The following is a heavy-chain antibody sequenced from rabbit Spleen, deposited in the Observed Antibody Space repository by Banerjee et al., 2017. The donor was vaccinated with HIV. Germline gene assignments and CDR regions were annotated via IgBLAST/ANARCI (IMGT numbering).Heavy chain of an antibody. CDR2: IVPIFGVT. Sequence: DLEESGGGLVKPEGSLTLTCKASGFSFSDRDVMCWVRQAPGKGLEWIGYIVPIFGVTYYANWVNGRFTISSHNAQNTLYLQLDSLTAADTATYFCVREAGYGGYGDGNLWGQGTLVTVS. CDR3: VREAGYGGYGDGNL. D-gene: IGHD6-1*01. V-gene: IGHV1S7*01. CDR1: GFSFSDRDV. J-gene: IGHJ4*01.